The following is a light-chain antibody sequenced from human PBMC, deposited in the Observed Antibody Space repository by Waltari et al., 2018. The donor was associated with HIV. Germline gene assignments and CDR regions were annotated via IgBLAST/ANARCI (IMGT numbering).Light chain of an antibody. J-gene: IGLJ1*01. CDR2: RDI. V-gene: IGLV3-25*03. CDR1: TLSNQY. Sequence: SYDLTQPPSVSVSPGQTARITCSGGTLSNQYSYWYQQKSGQAPVLVIFRDIERPSGIPERFSGSRSGATVTLTISGVQAEDEADYYCQSADNSGTYVFATGTQVTVL. CDR3: QSADNSGTYV.